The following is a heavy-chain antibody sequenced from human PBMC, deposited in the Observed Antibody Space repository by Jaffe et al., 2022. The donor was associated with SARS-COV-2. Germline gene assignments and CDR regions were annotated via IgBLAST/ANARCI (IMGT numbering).Heavy chain of an antibody. J-gene: IGHJ6*02. CDR1: GFTFSSYS. CDR2: ISSSSSYI. D-gene: IGHD2-15*01. CDR3: VRYCSGGSCYSYYYYYGMDV. Sequence: EVQLVESGGGLVKPGGSLRLSCAASGFTFSSYSMNWVRQAPGKGLEWVSSISSSSSYIYYADSVKGRFTISRDNAKNSLYLQMNSLRAEDTAVYYCVRYCSGGSCYSYYYYYGMDVWGQGTTVTVSS. V-gene: IGHV3-21*01.